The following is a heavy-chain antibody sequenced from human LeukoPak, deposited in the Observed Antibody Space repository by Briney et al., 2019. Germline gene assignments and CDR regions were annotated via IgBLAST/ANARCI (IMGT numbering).Heavy chain of an antibody. CDR2: IKSNLDDGTA. Sequence: TGGSLRLSCAASGFGFNTAWMIWVRQTPGKGLEWVGRIKSNLDDGTADYATPVKGRFIISRDDSKNTLYLQMSSLKIEDTAVYYCSTDFSHFDFSSGYYSYWGQGTLVTV. CDR1: GFGFNTAW. D-gene: IGHD3-3*01. V-gene: IGHV3-15*01. CDR3: STDFSHFDFSSGYYSY. J-gene: IGHJ4*02.